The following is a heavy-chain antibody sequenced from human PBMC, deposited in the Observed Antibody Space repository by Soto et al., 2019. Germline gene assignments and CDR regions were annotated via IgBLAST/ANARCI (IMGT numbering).Heavy chain of an antibody. CDR2: IYYSGST. J-gene: IGHJ5*02. CDR1: GGSISSSSYY. CDR3: ASPKIAFYNWFDP. D-gene: IGHD3-3*02. Sequence: PSETLSLTCTVSGGSISSSSYYRGWIRQPPGKGLEWIGSIYYSGSTYYNPSLKSRVTIPVDTSKNQFSLKLSSVTAADTAVYYCASPKIAFYNWFDPWGQGTLVTVSS. V-gene: IGHV4-39*01.